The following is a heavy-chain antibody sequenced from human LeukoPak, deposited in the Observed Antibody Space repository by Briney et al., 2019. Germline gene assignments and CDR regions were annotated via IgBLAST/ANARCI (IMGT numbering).Heavy chain of an antibody. CDR3: ARDRSTLLRFLEWSGTPFDY. CDR2: ISSSSSYI. CDR1: GFTFSSYS. J-gene: IGHJ4*02. V-gene: IGHV3-21*01. D-gene: IGHD3-3*01. Sequence: GGSLRLSCAASGFTFSSYSMNWVRQAPGKGLECVSSISSSSSYIYYADSVKGRFTISRDNAKNSLYLQMNSLRAEDTAVYYCARDRSTLLRFLEWSGTPFDYWGQGTLVTVSS.